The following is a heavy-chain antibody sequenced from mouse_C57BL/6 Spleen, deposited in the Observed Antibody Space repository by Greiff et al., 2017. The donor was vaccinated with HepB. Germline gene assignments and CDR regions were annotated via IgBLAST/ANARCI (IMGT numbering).Heavy chain of an antibody. CDR1: GFTFSDYG. CDR2: ISSGSSTI. Sequence: DVMLVESGGGLAKPGGSLKLSCAASGFTFSDYGMHWVRQAPEKGLEWVAYISSGSSTIYYADTVKGRFTISRDNAKNTLLLQMTRLRSEDTAVYYCSRTYYYGSRAPYAMDYWGQGTSVTVSS. J-gene: IGHJ4*01. D-gene: IGHD1-1*01. V-gene: IGHV5-17*01. CDR3: SRTYYYGSRAPYAMDY.